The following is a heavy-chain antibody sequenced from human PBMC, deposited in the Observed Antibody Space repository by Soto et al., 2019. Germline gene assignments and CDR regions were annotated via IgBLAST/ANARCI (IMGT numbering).Heavy chain of an antibody. CDR3: AKEDCDSSRCFLPDY. J-gene: IGHJ4*02. CDR1: GYTFTTFG. CDR2: IDPKIGNT. V-gene: IGHV1-18*01. D-gene: IGHD2-2*01. Sequence: GASVKVSCKASGYTFTTFGISWVRQAPGQGLEWMGWIDPKIGNTKDAQKFQGRVTKTTDTSTSTAYTELRSLRSDDTAVYYCAKEDCDSSRCFLPDYWGQGALVTVFS.